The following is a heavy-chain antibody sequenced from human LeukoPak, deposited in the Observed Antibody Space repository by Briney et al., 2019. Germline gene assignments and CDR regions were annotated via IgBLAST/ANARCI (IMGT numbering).Heavy chain of an antibody. V-gene: IGHV1-69*02. Sequence: SVKVSCKASGGTFSIYTISWLRQATGQRPEWVVRIIPILGIANYAPKFQGRVTITADKSTSPASMELSSLRSEDTAVYYCARATGAASSLYMDVWGKGTTVTVSS. CDR2: IIPILGIA. CDR1: GGTFSIYT. D-gene: IGHD1-14*01. CDR3: ARATGAASSLYMDV. J-gene: IGHJ6*03.